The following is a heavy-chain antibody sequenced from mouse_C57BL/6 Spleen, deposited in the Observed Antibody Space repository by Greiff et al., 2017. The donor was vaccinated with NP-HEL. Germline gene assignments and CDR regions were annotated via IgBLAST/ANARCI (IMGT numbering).Heavy chain of an antibody. D-gene: IGHD2-5*01. Sequence: VQLQQPGAELVKPGASVKVSCKASGYTFTSYWMHWVKQRPGQGLEWIGRIHPSDSDTNYNQKFKGKATLTVDKSSSTAYMQLSSLTSEDSAVYYCAIWDYSNYGAWFAYWGQGTLVTVSA. V-gene: IGHV1-74*01. CDR1: GYTFTSYW. CDR2: IHPSDSDT. CDR3: AIWDYSNYGAWFAY. J-gene: IGHJ3*01.